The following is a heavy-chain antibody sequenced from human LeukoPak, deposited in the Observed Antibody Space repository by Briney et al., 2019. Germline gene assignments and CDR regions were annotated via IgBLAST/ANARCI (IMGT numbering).Heavy chain of an antibody. V-gene: IGHV3-74*01. Sequence: GGSLRLSCAASGFTFSSYGMSWVRQAPGKGLVWVSRINTDGSSTSYADSVKGRFTISRDNAKNTLYLQMNSLRAEDTAVYYCAKDLTTVTPTGFDYWGQGTLVTVSS. J-gene: IGHJ4*02. D-gene: IGHD4-17*01. CDR2: INTDGSST. CDR3: AKDLTTVTPTGFDY. CDR1: GFTFSSYG.